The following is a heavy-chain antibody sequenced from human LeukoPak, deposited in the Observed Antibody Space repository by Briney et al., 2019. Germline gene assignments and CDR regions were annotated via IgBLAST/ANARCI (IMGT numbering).Heavy chain of an antibody. J-gene: IGHJ5*02. CDR2: INPNSGGT. CDR1: GYTFTGYY. Sequence: ASVKVSCKASGYTFTGYYMHWVRQAPGQGLEWMGWINPNSGGTNYAQKFQGGVTMTRDTSISTAFMELFSLRFDDTAVYYCSRMTHVVTGHNWFDPWGQGTLVTVSS. D-gene: IGHD4-23*01. V-gene: IGHV1-2*02. CDR3: SRMTHVVTGHNWFDP.